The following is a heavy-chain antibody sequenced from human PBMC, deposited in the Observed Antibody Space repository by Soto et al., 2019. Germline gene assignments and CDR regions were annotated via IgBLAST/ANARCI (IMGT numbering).Heavy chain of an antibody. D-gene: IGHD6-19*01. CDR3: AKNKGYSSGWSDYGMDV. Sequence: ASVKVSCQASGYTFTSYGISWVRQAPGQGLEWMGWISAYNGNTNYARKLQGRVTMTTDTSTSTAYMELRSLRSDDTAVYYCAKNKGYSSGWSDYGMDVWGQGTTVTVS. V-gene: IGHV1-18*01. CDR2: ISAYNGNT. CDR1: GYTFTSYG. J-gene: IGHJ6*02.